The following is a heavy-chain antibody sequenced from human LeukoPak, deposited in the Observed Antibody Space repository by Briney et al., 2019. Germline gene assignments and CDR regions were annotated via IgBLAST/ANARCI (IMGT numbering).Heavy chain of an antibody. Sequence: GGSLRLSCAASGFTFSSYGMHWVRQAPGKGLEWVSAISGSGGSTYYADSVKGRFTISRDNSKNTLYLQMNSLRAEDTAVYYCAKDQAYCGGDCYSEYFQHWGQGTLVTVSS. CDR1: GFTFSSYG. J-gene: IGHJ1*01. CDR2: ISGSGGST. V-gene: IGHV3-23*01. D-gene: IGHD2-21*02. CDR3: AKDQAYCGGDCYSEYFQH.